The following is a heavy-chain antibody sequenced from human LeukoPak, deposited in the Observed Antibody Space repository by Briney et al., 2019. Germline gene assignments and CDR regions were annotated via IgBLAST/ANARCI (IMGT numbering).Heavy chain of an antibody. CDR1: GFTFRKYV. V-gene: IGHV3-23*01. CDR2: INNHDGNT. J-gene: IGHJ4*02. Sequence: GGSLRLSCAASGFTFRKYVMTWVRQAPGKGLEWVSGINNHDGNTYNADSVKGRFITSRDDSKNTLYLQMNSLRAEDTAVYYCARDYYDSGSYGGISFGNWGQGTLVTVSS. CDR3: ARDYYDSGSYGGISFGN. D-gene: IGHD3-10*01.